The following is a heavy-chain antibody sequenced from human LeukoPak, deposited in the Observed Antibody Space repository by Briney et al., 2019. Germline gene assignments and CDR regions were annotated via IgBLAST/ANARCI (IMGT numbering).Heavy chain of an antibody. D-gene: IGHD2-15*01. CDR3: ARGYSLTY. CDR2: TYYRSKWYN. J-gene: IGHJ4*02. V-gene: IGHV6-1*01. Sequence: SQTLSLTCAISGDSVSNNTTAWNWIRLSPSRGLEWLGRTYYRSKWYNDYVVSVRSRITINPDTSKNQFSLQLNSVTPEDTAVYYCARGYSLTYWGQGTLVTVSS. CDR1: GDSVSNNTTA.